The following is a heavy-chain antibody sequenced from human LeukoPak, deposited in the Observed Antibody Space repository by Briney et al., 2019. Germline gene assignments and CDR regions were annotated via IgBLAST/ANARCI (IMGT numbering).Heavy chain of an antibody. CDR1: GASISSYY. CDR2: IPYSGST. J-gene: IGHJ3*02. Sequence: SETLSLTCAFSGASISSYYWSWFQQPPRKGLELIGFIPYSGSTNYNPSLQSRVTISVDTSKNQFSLKVTSLTASDTAVYYCARDKLGGFGAFDIWGQGTMVTVS. CDR3: ARDKLGGFGAFDI. D-gene: IGHD3-16*01. V-gene: IGHV4-59*01.